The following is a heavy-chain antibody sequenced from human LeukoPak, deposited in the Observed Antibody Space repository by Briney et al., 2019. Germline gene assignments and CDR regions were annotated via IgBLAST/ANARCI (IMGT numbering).Heavy chain of an antibody. CDR1: GGSISSSNW. D-gene: IGHD3-10*01. Sequence: PSGTLSLTCAVSGGSISSSNWWSWVRQPPGKGLEWIGEIYHSGSTNYNPSLNSRATISVDKSKNQFSLKLSSVTAADTAVYYCARLITMVRGLEDWFDPWGQGSLVTVSS. J-gene: IGHJ5*02. CDR3: ARLITMVRGLEDWFDP. CDR2: IYHSGST. V-gene: IGHV4-4*02.